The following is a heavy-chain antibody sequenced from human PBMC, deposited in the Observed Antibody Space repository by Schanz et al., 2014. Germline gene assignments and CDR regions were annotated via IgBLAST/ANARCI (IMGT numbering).Heavy chain of an antibody. J-gene: IGHJ6*02. D-gene: IGHD1-1*01. V-gene: IGHV4-30-4*07. CDR1: GGSISSGGYT. CDR2: IYYSGST. CDR3: ARGGRTTYNYYYGMDV. Sequence: QVQLQESGPGLVKPSQTLSLTCAVSGGSISSGGYTWSWIRQPPGKGLEWIGYIYYSGSTYYNPSLKSRVTISVDTSKTQFSLMLGSVTAADTAVYYCARGGRTTYNYYYGMDVWGQGTTVTVSS.